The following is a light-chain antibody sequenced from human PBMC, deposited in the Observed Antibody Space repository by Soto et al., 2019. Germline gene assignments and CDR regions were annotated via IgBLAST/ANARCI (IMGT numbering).Light chain of an antibody. J-gene: IGLJ1*01. CDR2: EVS. CDR3: SSYTSSSTLGV. V-gene: IGLV2-14*01. CDR1: SXDVGGYNY. Sequence: QSVLTQPASVSGSPGQSITISCTGTSXDVGGYNYVSWYQQHPSKAPKLMIYEVSNRPSGVSNRFSGSKSGNTASLTISGLQAEDEADYYCSSYTSSSTLGVFGTGTKVTVL.